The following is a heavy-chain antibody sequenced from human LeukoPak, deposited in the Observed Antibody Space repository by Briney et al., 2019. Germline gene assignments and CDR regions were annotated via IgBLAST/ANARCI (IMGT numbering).Heavy chain of an antibody. Sequence: SETLSLTCTVSGGSISSYYWSWIRQTPGKGLEWIGYIYYSGSTNYNPSLKSRVTISVDTSKNQFSLKLSSVTAADTAVYYCARIAGDYYDSSGYYPNWFDPWGQGTLVTVSS. CDR1: GGSISSYY. CDR3: ARIAGDYYDSSGYYPNWFDP. CDR2: IYYSGST. V-gene: IGHV4-59*01. J-gene: IGHJ5*02. D-gene: IGHD3-22*01.